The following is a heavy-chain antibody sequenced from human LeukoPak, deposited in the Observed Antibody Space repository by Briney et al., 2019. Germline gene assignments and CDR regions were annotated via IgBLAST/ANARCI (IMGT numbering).Heavy chain of an antibody. V-gene: IGHV3-9*01. CDR3: AKDIGYCSGGSCMKDAFDI. Sequence: GGSLRLSCAASGFTFSGYSMHWVRQAPGKGLEWVSGISWNSGSIGYADSVKGRFTISRDNAKNSLYLQMNSLRAEDTALYYCAKDIGYCSGGSCMKDAFDIWGQGTMVTVSS. CDR2: ISWNSGSI. D-gene: IGHD2-15*01. J-gene: IGHJ3*02. CDR1: GFTFSGYS.